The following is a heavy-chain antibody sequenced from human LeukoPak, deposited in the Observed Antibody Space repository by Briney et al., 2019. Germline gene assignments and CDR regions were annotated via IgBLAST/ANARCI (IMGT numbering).Heavy chain of an antibody. D-gene: IGHD3-10*01. CDR2: IRYDGSNK. CDR3: ARDYYYGSGSYYPDY. V-gene: IGHV3-30*02. Sequence: TGGPLRLSCAASGFTFSSYSMNWVRQAPGKGREGGAFIRYDGSNKYYADSVKGRFTISRDNSKNTVYLQMNSLRAEDTAVYYCARDYYYGSGSYYPDYWGQGTLVTVSS. CDR1: GFTFSSYS. J-gene: IGHJ4*02.